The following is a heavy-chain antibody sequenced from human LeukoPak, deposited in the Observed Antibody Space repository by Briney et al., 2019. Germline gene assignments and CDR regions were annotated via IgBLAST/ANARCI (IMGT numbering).Heavy chain of an antibody. CDR3: ARDVGGYRYGYRPTELYWYFDL. V-gene: IGHV4-61*02. CDR1: GGSISSGSYY. J-gene: IGHJ2*01. Sequence: PSQTLSLTCTVSGGSISSGSYYWTWIRHPAGKGLEWIGRISTSGRTNFNPSLKSRVTISIDTSKNQFSLKLSSVTAADTAVYYCARDVGGYRYGYRPTELYWYFDLWGRGTLVTVSS. D-gene: IGHD5-18*01. CDR2: ISTSGRT.